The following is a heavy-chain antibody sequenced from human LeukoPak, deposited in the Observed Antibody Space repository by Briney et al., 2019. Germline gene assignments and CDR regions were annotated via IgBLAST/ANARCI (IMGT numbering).Heavy chain of an antibody. CDR2: IRYDGSNK. D-gene: IGHD1-26*01. CDR3: ANPGGNYIDDAFDI. CDR1: GFTFSNYG. J-gene: IGHJ3*02. Sequence: GGSLRLSCAASGFTFSNYGMHWVRQAPGKGLEWVAFIRYDGSNKYVDSVKGRFTISRDNSKNTLYPQMNSLRAEDTAVYYCANPGGNYIDDAFDIWGQGTMVTVSS. V-gene: IGHV3-30*02.